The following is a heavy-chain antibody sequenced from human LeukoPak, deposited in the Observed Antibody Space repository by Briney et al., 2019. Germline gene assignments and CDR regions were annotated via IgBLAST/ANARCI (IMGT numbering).Heavy chain of an antibody. CDR2: ISAYNGNT. J-gene: IGHJ4*02. CDR3: ARIIMRYYDSSGYLDY. Sequence: GASVKVSCKASGYTFTSYGISWVRQAPGQGLEWMGWISAYNGNTNYAQKLQGRVTMTTDTSTSTAYMELRSLRSDDTAVYYCARIIMRYYDSSGYLDYWGQGTLVTVSS. D-gene: IGHD3-22*01. CDR1: GYTFTSYG. V-gene: IGHV1-18*01.